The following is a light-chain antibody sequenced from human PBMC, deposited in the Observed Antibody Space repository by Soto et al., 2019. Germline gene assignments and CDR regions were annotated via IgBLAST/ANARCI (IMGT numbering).Light chain of an antibody. CDR3: GTWEHTLSAGV. CDR1: SSNIEDNY. CDR2: DNT. J-gene: IGLJ2*01. V-gene: IGLV1-51*01. Sequence: QSVLTQPPSVSAAPGQKVTISCSGSSSNIEDNYVSWYQQLPGTAPKLLIYDNTKRPSGIPDRFSGSKSGTSATLGITGLQTGDEADYYCGTWEHTLSAGVFGGGTKLTVL.